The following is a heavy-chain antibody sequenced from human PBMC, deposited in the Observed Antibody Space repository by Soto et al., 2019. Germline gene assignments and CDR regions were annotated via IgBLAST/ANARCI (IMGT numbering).Heavy chain of an antibody. V-gene: IGHV3-74*01. CDR2: INSDGSTT. J-gene: IGHJ3*02. CDR3: ASYSLSLSMMGDLAFDM. Sequence: EVQLVESGGGLVQPGGSLRLSCAASGFTFSRNWMHWVRQAPGKGLVWVSRINSDGSTTDYADSVKGRFTTSRDNAKNTFKLQMNSLRAEDTAVYYCASYSLSLSMMGDLAFDMWGQGTVVTVSS. D-gene: IGHD3-22*01. CDR1: GFTFSRNW.